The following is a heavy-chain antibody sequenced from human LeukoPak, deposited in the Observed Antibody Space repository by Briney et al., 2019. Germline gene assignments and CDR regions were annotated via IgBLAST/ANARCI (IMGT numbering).Heavy chain of an antibody. CDR2: ISYDGSNK. J-gene: IGHJ3*01. V-gene: IGHV3-30*18. Sequence: GGSLRLSCAASGFTFSSYGMHWVRQAPGKGLEWVAVISYDGSNKYYADSVKGRFTISRDNSKNTLYLQMNSLRAEDTAVYYCAKDRGTPDAFDLWGQGTMVTVSS. D-gene: IGHD5-24*01. CDR1: GFTFSSYG. CDR3: AKDRGTPDAFDL.